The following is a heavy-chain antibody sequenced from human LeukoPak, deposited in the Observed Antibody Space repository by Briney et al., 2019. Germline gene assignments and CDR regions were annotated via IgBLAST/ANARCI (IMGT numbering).Heavy chain of an antibody. CDR1: GFTFSSYS. D-gene: IGHD3-22*01. CDR2: VFYIGST. CDR3: ARGSDISGLDWFDP. Sequence: GSLRLSCAASGFTFSSYSMNWIRQPPGKGLEWIGSVFYIGSTYYNPSLKSRVTISVDTSKNQFSLKLSSVTAADTAVYYCARGSDISGLDWFDPWGQGILVTVSS. V-gene: IGHV4-59*04. J-gene: IGHJ5*02.